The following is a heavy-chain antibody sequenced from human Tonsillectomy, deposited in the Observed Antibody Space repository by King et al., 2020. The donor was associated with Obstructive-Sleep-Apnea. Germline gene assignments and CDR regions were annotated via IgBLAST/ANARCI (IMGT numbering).Heavy chain of an antibody. CDR3: ARIHHDILTGYPYVFDY. V-gene: IGHV2-70*01. Sequence: TLKESGPALVKPTQTLTLTCTFSGFSLSTSGRCVSWIRQPPGNALEWLALTYWDDDKYYSTSLKTRLTISNDTPKNPVDLTMTNMDPVDSATYYCARIHHDILTGYPYVFDYWGQGTLVTVSS. CDR2: TYWDDDK. CDR1: GFSLSTSGRC. D-gene: IGHD3-9*01. J-gene: IGHJ4*02.